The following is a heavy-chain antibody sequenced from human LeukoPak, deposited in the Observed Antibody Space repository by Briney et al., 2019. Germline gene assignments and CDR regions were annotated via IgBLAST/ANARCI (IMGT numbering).Heavy chain of an antibody. CDR1: GGSISGHY. J-gene: IGHJ4*02. V-gene: IGHV4-59*11. CDR3: ARGRESGDY. CDR2: IYYSGST. D-gene: IGHD3-10*01. Sequence: SETLSLTCTVSGGSISGHYWSWIRQPPGQGLEWIGYIYYSGSTNYNPSLKSRATISVDTSKNQFSLKLSSVTAADTAVYYCARGRESGDYWGQGTLVTVSS.